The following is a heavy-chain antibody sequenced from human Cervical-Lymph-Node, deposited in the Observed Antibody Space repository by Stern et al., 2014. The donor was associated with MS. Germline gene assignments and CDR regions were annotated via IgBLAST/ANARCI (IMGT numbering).Heavy chain of an antibody. J-gene: IGHJ6*02. CDR1: GYTFTNYY. CDR3: ARESQRGYFYGLDV. D-gene: IGHD5-24*01. Sequence: VHLVESGADVKKPGASVKVSCKASGYTFTNYYIHWVRQAPGQGLEWMGRTNPNTGGTSYAQKFQGRVTMSRDTSISTAYMELKSLRSDDTAVYYCARESQRGYFYGLDVWGQGTTVTVSS. V-gene: IGHV1-2*06. CDR2: TNPNTGGT.